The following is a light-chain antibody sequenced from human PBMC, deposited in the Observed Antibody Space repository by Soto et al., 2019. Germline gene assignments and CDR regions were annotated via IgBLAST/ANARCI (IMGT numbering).Light chain of an antibody. CDR2: TNN. V-gene: IGLV1-44*01. CDR3: ATWHDSFYV. Sequence: QSVLTQPPSASGTPGQRVTVSCYGSTSDIGTNAVNWFQHLPGTAPRLLIYTNNQRPSGVPDRFFGSKSGTSASLAISGLQSEDEADYYCATWHDSFYVFGTGTKLTVL. CDR1: TSDIGTNA. J-gene: IGLJ1*01.